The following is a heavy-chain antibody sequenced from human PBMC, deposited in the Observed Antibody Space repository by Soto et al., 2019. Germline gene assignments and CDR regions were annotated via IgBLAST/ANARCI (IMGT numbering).Heavy chain of an antibody. CDR2: TYYRSKWYN. Sequence: SQTLSLTCAISGDSVSSNSAAWNWIRQSPSRGLEWLGRTYYRSKWYNDYAVSVKSRITINPDTSKNQFSLQLNSVTPEDTAVYFCAREDGYYDILTGYPYYFYGMDVWCQGTTLTVSS. J-gene: IGHJ6*02. CDR1: GDSVSSNSAA. D-gene: IGHD3-9*01. CDR3: AREDGYYDILTGYPYYFYGMDV. V-gene: IGHV6-1*01.